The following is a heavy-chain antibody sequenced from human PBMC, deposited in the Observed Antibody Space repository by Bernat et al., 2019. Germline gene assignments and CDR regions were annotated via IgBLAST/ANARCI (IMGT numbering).Heavy chain of an antibody. CDR2: ISGNGIDT. CDR3: AKSATGTTFGSHY. D-gene: IGHD1-7*01. V-gene: IGHV3-23*01. Sequence: EVQLMESGGGLVQPGGSPRLSCAASGFTFSNHAMNWVRQAPGKGLEWVSGISGNGIDTYYADSVKGRFTSSRDNSKNTMYLQLNSLRAEDTAVDYCAKSATGTTFGSHYWGQGTLVTVSS. CDR1: GFTFSNHA. J-gene: IGHJ4*02.